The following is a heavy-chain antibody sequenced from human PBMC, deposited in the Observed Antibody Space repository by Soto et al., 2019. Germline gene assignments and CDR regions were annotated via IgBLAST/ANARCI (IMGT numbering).Heavy chain of an antibody. V-gene: IGHV3-30-3*01. CDR3: ARDTPPGGSVVVITHKGFDY. CDR1: GFTFSSYA. Sequence: QVQLVESGGGVVQPGRSLRLSCAASGFTFSSYAMHWVRQAPGKGLEWVAVISYDGSNKYYADSVKGRFTISRDNSKNTLYLQMNSLRAEDTAVYYCARDTPPGGSVVVITHKGFDYWGQGTLVTVSS. D-gene: IGHD3-22*01. J-gene: IGHJ4*02. CDR2: ISYDGSNK.